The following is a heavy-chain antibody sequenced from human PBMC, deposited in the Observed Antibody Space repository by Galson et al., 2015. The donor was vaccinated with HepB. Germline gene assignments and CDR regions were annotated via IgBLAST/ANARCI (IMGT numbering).Heavy chain of an antibody. CDR1: GGSISSYY. V-gene: IGHV4-59*01. CDR3: ARVPTPLRAGYYYYGMDV. Sequence: LSLTCTVSGGSISSYYWSWIRQPPGKGLEWIGYIYYSGSTNYNPSLKSRVTISVDTSKNQFSLKLSSVTAADTAVYYCARVPTPLRAGYYYYGMDVWGQGTTVTVSS. D-gene: IGHD3-10*01. J-gene: IGHJ6*02. CDR2: IYYSGST.